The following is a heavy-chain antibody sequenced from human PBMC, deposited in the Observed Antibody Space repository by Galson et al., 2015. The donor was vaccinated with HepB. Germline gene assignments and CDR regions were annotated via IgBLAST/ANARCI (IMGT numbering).Heavy chain of an antibody. V-gene: IGHV3-23*01. CDR2: ITASGISI. Sequence: SLRLSCAASGFTFTTYAMSWVRQAPGKGLEWVSSITASGISINYADSVRGRFTISRDNSKSILYLQMNSLRAEDTAIYYCVTSSSGNLGRYYFDYWGQGTLVTVSS. D-gene: IGHD1-14*01. CDR3: VTSSSGNLGRYYFDY. J-gene: IGHJ4*02. CDR1: GFTFTTYA.